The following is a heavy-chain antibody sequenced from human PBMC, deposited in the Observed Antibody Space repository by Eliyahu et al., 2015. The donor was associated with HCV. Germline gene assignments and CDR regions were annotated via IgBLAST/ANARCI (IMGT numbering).Heavy chain of an antibody. CDR1: GFSLSNAXMG. CDR3: ARTLYSSSWSYYYYYGMDV. CDR2: IFSNDEK. D-gene: IGHD6-13*01. V-gene: IGHV2-26*01. Sequence: QVTXKESGPVLXKPTEXLTLTXTVSGFSLSNAXMGVSWIRQPPGKALEWLAHIFSNDEKSYSTSLKSRLTISKXTSKXQVVLTMTNMDPVDTATYYCARTLYSSSWSYYYYYGMDVWGKGTTVTVSS. J-gene: IGHJ6*04.